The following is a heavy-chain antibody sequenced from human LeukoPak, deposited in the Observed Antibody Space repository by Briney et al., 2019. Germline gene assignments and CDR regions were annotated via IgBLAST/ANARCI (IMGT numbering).Heavy chain of an antibody. J-gene: IGHJ6*02. Sequence: GGSLRLSCAASGFTVSSNYMSWVRQAPGKGLEWVSVIYSGGSTYYADSVKGRFTISRDNSKNTLYLQMNSLGAEDTAVYYCARLQLSYYYYGMDVWGQGTTVTVSS. CDR2: IYSGGST. CDR1: GFTVSSNY. V-gene: IGHV3-66*01. D-gene: IGHD5-18*01. CDR3: ARLQLSYYYYGMDV.